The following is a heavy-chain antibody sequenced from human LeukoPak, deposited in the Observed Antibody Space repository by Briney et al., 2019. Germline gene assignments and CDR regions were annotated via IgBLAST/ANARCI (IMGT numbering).Heavy chain of an antibody. Sequence: GGSLRLSCAASGFTFSSYAMSWVRQAPGKGLEWVSAISGSGGSTYYADSVKGRFTISRDNSKNTLYLQMNSLRAEDTAVYYCAKAWDSSGWYTFDYWGQGTLVTVSP. CDR1: GFTFSSYA. D-gene: IGHD6-19*01. CDR2: ISGSGGST. V-gene: IGHV3-23*01. CDR3: AKAWDSSGWYTFDY. J-gene: IGHJ4*02.